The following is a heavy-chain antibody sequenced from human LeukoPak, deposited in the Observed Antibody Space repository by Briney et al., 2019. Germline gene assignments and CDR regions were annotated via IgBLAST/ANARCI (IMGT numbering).Heavy chain of an antibody. CDR1: GFTFNSYS. CDR3: ARDLKFDTMVDYYYYDMDV. CDR2: ISSSSSYR. V-gene: IGHV3-21*01. J-gene: IGHJ6*02. Sequence: GGTLRLSCAASGFTFNSYSMNWVRQAPGRGLEWVSSISSSSSYRYYAGSVKGRFTISRDNAKNSLYLQMNSLRAEDTAVYYCARDLKFDTMVDYYYYDMDVWGQGTTVTVSS. D-gene: IGHD3-10*01.